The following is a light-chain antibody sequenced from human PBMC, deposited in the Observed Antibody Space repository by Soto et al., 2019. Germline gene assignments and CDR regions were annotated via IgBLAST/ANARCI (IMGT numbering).Light chain of an antibody. CDR1: QSVSSY. Sequence: EMGLTQCPANLYLYPGERATLSCRASQSVSSYLAWYQQKPGQAPRLLIYDASNRATGIPARFSGSGSGTDFTLTISSLEPEDFAVYYCQHRGNWTPVTSGQGTKVDI. V-gene: IGKV3-11*01. J-gene: IGKJ1*01. CDR2: DAS. CDR3: QHRGNWTPVT.